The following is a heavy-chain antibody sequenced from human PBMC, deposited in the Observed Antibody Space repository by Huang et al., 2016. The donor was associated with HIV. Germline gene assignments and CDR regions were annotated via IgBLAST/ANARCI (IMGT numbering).Heavy chain of an antibody. CDR3: ARDRRSELGYSSGWYDL. Sequence: EVQLVESGGGLVKPGGSLRLSCAASGFTFSSHTMNWVRQAPGKGVEWVASITIGRIFIYYADSSKGRFTVSRDNAKSSLYLHRNSLRVEDTAVYYCARDRRSELGYSSGWYDLWGQGTLVTVPS. J-gene: IGHJ5*02. CDR2: ITIGRIFI. CDR1: GFTFSSHT. D-gene: IGHD3-22*01. V-gene: IGHV3-21*06.